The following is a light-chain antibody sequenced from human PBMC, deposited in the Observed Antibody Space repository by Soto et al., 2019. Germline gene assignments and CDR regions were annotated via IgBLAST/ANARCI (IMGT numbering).Light chain of an antibody. V-gene: IGKV3-20*01. CDR1: ETIRSNY. CDR2: GAS. J-gene: IGKJ3*01. CDR3: QQYGSSPPDT. Sequence: EIVLTQSPGTLSSSPGEGVTLSCRASETIRSNYLAWYQKKPGQAPRLLIFGASTRPTAIPDKFSGSGSGRDFTLTISSLEPEDFAEYYCQQYGSSPPDTFGPGT.